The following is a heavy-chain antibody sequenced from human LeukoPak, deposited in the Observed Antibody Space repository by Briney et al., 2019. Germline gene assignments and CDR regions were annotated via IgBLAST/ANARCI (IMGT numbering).Heavy chain of an antibody. CDR2: INPNSGGT. J-gene: IGHJ6*03. Sequence: ASVKVSCKASGYTFTSYYMHWVRQAPGQGLEWMGWINPNSGGTNYAQKFQGRVTMTRDTSISTAYMELSRLGSDDTALYYCARGYGDSLDYYMDVWGKGTTVTVSS. CDR1: GYTFTSYY. V-gene: IGHV1-2*02. D-gene: IGHD4-17*01. CDR3: ARGYGDSLDYYMDV.